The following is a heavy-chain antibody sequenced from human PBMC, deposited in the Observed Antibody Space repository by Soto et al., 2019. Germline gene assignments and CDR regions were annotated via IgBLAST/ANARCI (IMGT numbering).Heavy chain of an antibody. V-gene: IGHV3-21*06. CDR3: ARESEDLTSNFDY. J-gene: IGHJ4*02. CDR2: ISSTTNYI. Sequence: NPGGSLRLSCAASGFTFTRYSMNWVRQAPGKGLEWVSSISSTTNYIYYGDSMKGRFTISRDNAKNSLYLEMNSLRVEDTAVYYCARESEDLTSNFDYWGQGTLVTV. CDR1: GFTFTRYS.